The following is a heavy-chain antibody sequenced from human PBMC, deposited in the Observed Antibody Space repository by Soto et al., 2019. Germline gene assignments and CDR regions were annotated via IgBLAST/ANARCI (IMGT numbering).Heavy chain of an antibody. CDR1: GGSISSGGYY. D-gene: IGHD2-21*02. CDR3: ARWAYCGGDCYPQFDY. CDR2: IYYSGST. Sequence: TLALTCTVSGGSISSGGYYGSWIRQHPGKGLEWIGYIYYSGSTYYNPSLKSRVTISVDTSKNQFSLKLSSVTAADTAVYYCARWAYCGGDCYPQFDYWGQGTLVTVSS. J-gene: IGHJ4*02. V-gene: IGHV4-31*03.